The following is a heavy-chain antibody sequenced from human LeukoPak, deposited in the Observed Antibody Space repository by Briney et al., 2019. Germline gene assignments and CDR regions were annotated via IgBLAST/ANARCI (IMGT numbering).Heavy chain of an antibody. J-gene: IGHJ3*02. CDR2: INIDASST. CDR1: GFTLTNYW. CDR3: TRDRYDILTGYNPLGSFDI. V-gene: IGHV3-74*01. D-gene: IGHD3-9*01. Sequence: GGSLRLSCAASGFTLTNYWMHWVRQAPGKGLVWVSRINIDASSTTYADSAKGRFTISRDNAKNTLYLQMNSLRAEDTAVYYCTRDRYDILTGYNPLGSFDIWGQGTMVTVSS.